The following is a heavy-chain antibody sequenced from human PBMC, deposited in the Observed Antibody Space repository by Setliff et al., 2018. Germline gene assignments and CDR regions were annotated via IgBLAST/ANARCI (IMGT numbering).Heavy chain of an antibody. CDR3: ARTGTTYYYSCMDV. D-gene: IGHD3-22*01. V-gene: IGHV4-59*08. CDR2: VSYGGST. CDR1: GAAISTYH. Sequence: LSLTCAVSGAAISTYHWSWLRQPPGKGLEWIGYVSYGGSTKYNPSLESRVTISLDAPKNQFSLKLTSVTAADTAVYHCARTGTTYYYSCMDVWGKGTTVTVSS. J-gene: IGHJ6*03.